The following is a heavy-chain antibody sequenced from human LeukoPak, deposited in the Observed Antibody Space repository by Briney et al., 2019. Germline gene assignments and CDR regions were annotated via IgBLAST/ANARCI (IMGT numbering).Heavy chain of an antibody. Sequence: DPSETLSLTCTVSGGSISSGGYYWSWIRQHPGKGLEWIGYIYYSGSTYYNPSLKSRVTISVDTSKNQFSLKLSSVTAADTAVYYCAREPAMGVRGAFDIWGQGTMVTVSS. J-gene: IGHJ3*02. CDR3: AREPAMGVRGAFDI. CDR1: GGSISSGGYY. V-gene: IGHV4-31*03. D-gene: IGHD3-10*01. CDR2: IYYSGST.